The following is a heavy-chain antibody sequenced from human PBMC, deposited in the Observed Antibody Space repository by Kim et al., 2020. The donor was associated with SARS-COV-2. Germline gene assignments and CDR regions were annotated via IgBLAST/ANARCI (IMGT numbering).Heavy chain of an antibody. CDR1: GDSVSSNSVT. CDR2: TYYRSKWYN. CDR3: ADSTVTIFGLILPCMDV. V-gene: IGHV6-1*01. J-gene: IGHJ6*02. Sequence: SQTLSLTCAISGDSVSSNSVTWNWIRQSPSRGLEWLGRTYYRSKWYNDYAVSEKSRITINPDTSKNQFSLQLNSVTPEDTAVYYCADSTVTIFGLILPCMDVWGQGTTVTVSS. D-gene: IGHD3-3*01.